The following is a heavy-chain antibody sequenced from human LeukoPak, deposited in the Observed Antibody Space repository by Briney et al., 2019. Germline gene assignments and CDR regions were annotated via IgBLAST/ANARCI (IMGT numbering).Heavy chain of an antibody. CDR1: GASITRYY. V-gene: IGHV4-59*01. J-gene: IGHJ6*02. Sequence: SETLSLTCTVSGASITRYYWSWIRQPPGKGLDWIGYISDTGNTNYNPSPKSRVTISVDTSNNQFSLDLNSVTAADTAVYFCARWGWVFGVVDVWGQGTTVTVSS. D-gene: IGHD3-3*01. CDR2: ISDTGNT. CDR3: ARWGWVFGVVDV.